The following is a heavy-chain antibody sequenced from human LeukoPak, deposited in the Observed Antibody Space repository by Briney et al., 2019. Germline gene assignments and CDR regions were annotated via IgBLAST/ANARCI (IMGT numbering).Heavy chain of an antibody. D-gene: IGHD3-3*01. CDR1: GFTFSRYG. J-gene: IGHJ4*02. CDR2: IRYDGSNK. CDR3: ARGTEYYDFWSGSTFDY. Sequence: PGGSLRLSCAASGFTFSRYGMHWVRQAPGKGLEWVAFIRYDGSNKYYADSVKGRFTISRDNSKNTLYLQMNSLRAEDTAVYYCARGTEYYDFWSGSTFDYWGQGTLVTVSS. V-gene: IGHV3-30*02.